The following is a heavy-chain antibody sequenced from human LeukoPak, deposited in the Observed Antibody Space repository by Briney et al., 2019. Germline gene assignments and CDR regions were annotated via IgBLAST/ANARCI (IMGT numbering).Heavy chain of an antibody. J-gene: IGHJ5*02. CDR3: ARVAVSGPTGWFDT. D-gene: IGHD2-8*02. CDR1: GFALKSYS. V-gene: IGHV3-21*01. CDR2: ISSTSAYI. Sequence: GGSLRLSCAGSGFALKSYSLSWVRQAPGKGLEWVSSISSTSAYIYYADSVKGRFTISRDNVDNVVYLQMNSLGAEDTAVYYCARVAVSGPTGWFDTWGQGTLVIVSS.